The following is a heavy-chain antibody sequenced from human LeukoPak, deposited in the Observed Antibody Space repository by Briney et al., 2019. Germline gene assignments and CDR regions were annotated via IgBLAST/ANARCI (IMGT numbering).Heavy chain of an antibody. Sequence: PGGSLRLSCAASGFTFSSYAMNWVRQAPGKGLEWVSSISSSSSYIYYADSVKGRFTISRDNAKNPLYLQMNSLRAEDTAVYYCARDGNSGYDSPYYYYGMDVWGQGTTVTVSS. CDR2: ISSSSSYI. CDR3: ARDGNSGYDSPYYYYGMDV. CDR1: GFTFSSYA. V-gene: IGHV3-21*01. D-gene: IGHD5-12*01. J-gene: IGHJ6*02.